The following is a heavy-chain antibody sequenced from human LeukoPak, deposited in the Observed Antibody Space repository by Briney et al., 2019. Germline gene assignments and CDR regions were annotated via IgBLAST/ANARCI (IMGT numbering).Heavy chain of an antibody. J-gene: IGHJ4*02. D-gene: IGHD3-22*01. CDR1: GGSISSYY. CDR2: IYTSGST. V-gene: IGHV4-4*07. Sequence: SETLSLTCTVSGGSISSYYWSWIRQPAGKGLEWIGRIYTSGSTNYNPSLKSRVTISVDTSKNQFSLKLSSVTAADTAVYYCARSLHSVYYDSSGYALGYWGQGTLVTVSS. CDR3: ARSLHSVYYDSSGYALGY.